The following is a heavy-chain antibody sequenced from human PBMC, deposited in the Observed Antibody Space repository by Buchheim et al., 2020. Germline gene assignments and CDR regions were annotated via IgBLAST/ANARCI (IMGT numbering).Heavy chain of an antibody. D-gene: IGHD4-17*01. CDR1: GFTFSSYA. V-gene: IGHV3-23*01. CDR3: AKMLNSAVNGYFDH. Sequence: EVQLLESGGGLVQSGGSLRLSCAASGFTFSSYAMSWVRQAPGKGLEWVSGISGSGSSTYYGGSVKGRFTMSRDNSRNPPYLQMNSLRAEDTAVYYCAKMLNSAVNGYFDHWGQGTL. CDR2: ISGSGSST. J-gene: IGHJ4*02.